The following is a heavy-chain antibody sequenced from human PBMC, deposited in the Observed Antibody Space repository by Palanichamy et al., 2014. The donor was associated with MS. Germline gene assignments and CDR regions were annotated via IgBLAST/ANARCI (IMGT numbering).Heavy chain of an antibody. CDR1: GGSISSYY. CDR3: ARRKSGSYSLDY. CDR2: IYYSGST. J-gene: IGHJ4*02. D-gene: IGHD3-10*01. Sequence: QVQAAGSGPGLVKPSETLSLTCTVSGGSISSYYWSWIRQPPGKGLEWIGYIYYSGSTNHNPSLKSRVTISVDTSKNQFSLKLSSVTAADTAVYYCARRKSGSYSLDYWGQGTLVTVSS. V-gene: IGHV4-59*08.